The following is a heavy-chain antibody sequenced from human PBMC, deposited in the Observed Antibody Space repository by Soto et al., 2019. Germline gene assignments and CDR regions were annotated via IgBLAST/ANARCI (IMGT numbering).Heavy chain of an antibody. CDR3: AKGGPPSGYSEYYFDY. CDR2: ISYNGSNK. J-gene: IGHJ4*02. D-gene: IGHD3-22*01. V-gene: IGHV3-30*18. CDR1: GFTFSSYG. Sequence: GGSLRLSCAASGFTFSSYGMHWVRQAPGKGLEWVAVISYNGSNKYYADSVKGRFTISRDNSKNTLYLQMNSLRAEDTAVYYCAKGGPPSGYSEYYFDYWGQGTLVTVSS.